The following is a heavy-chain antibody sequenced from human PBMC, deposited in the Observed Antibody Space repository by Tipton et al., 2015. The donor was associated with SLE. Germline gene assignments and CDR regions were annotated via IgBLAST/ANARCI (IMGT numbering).Heavy chain of an antibody. CDR2: IYHSGST. D-gene: IGHD6-13*01. CDR3: AREKAGSFDY. CDR1: GGSISSGSYY. Sequence: LRLSCTVSGGSISSGSYYWSWIRQPAGKGLEWIGEIYHSGSTNYNPSLKSRVTISVDTSKNQFSLKLSSVTAADTAVYYCAREKAGSFDYWGQGTLVTVSS. J-gene: IGHJ4*02. V-gene: IGHV4-61*09.